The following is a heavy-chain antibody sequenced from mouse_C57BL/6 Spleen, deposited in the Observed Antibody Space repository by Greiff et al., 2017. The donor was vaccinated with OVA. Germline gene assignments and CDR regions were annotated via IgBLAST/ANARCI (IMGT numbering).Heavy chain of an antibody. Sequence: QVQLKESGAELVRPGTSVKLSCKASGYTFPSYWMHWVKQRPGQGLEWIGVIDPSDSYTNYNQKFKGKATLTVDTSSSTAYMQLSSLTSEDSAVYYCARGLPHYYAMDYWGQGTSVTVSS. D-gene: IGHD2-4*01. J-gene: IGHJ4*01. V-gene: IGHV1-59*01. CDR2: IDPSDSYT. CDR1: GYTFPSYW. CDR3: ARGLPHYYAMDY.